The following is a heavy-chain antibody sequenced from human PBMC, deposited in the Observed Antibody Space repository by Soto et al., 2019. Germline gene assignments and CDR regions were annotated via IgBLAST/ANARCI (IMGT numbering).Heavy chain of an antibody. Sequence: EVQLVESGGGLVQPGGSLRLSCAASGFTVSSNYMSWVRQAPGKGLEWGSVIYSGGSTYYADSVKGRFTISRHNSKNTLYLQMNSLRAEDTAVYYCAREIGGNRDAFDIWGQGTMVTVSS. CDR1: GFTVSSNY. D-gene: IGHD2-15*01. CDR3: AREIGGNRDAFDI. J-gene: IGHJ3*02. CDR2: IYSGGST. V-gene: IGHV3-53*04.